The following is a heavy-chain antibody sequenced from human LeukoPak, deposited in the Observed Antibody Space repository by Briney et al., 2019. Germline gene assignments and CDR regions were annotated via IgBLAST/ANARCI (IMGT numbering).Heavy chain of an antibody. CDR1: GFTFSSYG. CDR2: ISYDGSNK. CDR3: AKERLRGYYYCYYMDV. J-gene: IGHJ6*03. V-gene: IGHV3-30*18. Sequence: RGSLTLSCPASGFTFSSYGMHCVRQAPGKGLEWVAVISYDGSNKYYADSVKGRFTISRDNSKNTRYLQMNSLRAEDTAVYYCAKERLRGYYYCYYMDVWGKGTTVTVSS. D-gene: IGHD2-15*01.